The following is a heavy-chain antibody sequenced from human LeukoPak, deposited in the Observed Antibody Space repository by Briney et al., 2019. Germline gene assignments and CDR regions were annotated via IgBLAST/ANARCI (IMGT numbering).Heavy chain of an antibody. D-gene: IGHD1-1*01. CDR2: INPKSGST. CDR1: GYTFTGYF. Sequence: ASVKVSCKASGYTFTGYFMHWVRQAPGQGLEWMGWINPKSGSTNYAQQYQGGVTMTRDTSIRTAYMELSSLRPDDTAVHFCARDGQGSGKTYDYWGQGTLVTVSS. V-gene: IGHV1-2*02. CDR3: ARDGQGSGKTYDY. J-gene: IGHJ4*02.